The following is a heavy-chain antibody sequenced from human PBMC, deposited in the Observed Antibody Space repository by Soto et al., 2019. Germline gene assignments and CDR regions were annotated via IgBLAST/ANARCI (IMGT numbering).Heavy chain of an antibody. CDR3: AKDPSPQPIPAVTPGWFDH. D-gene: IGHD4-4*01. Sequence: PXETLSLTCTVSGYSIRDGGYYWAWIRQRPGKGLEWMGYIYFTGKTNYNPSLENRLTMSVDMSRRQLYLRLTSVTAADTAVYFCAKDPSPQPIPAVTPGWFDHWGQGISVTVSS. CDR1: GYSIRDGGYY. V-gene: IGHV4-31*03. J-gene: IGHJ5*02. CDR2: IYFTGKT.